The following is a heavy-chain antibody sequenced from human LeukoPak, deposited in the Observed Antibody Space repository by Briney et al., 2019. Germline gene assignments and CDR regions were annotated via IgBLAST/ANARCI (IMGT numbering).Heavy chain of an antibody. D-gene: IGHD5-18*01. CDR1: GFTFSSYG. CDR3: XXXGXRGYSYGYGTRNKWFDF. V-gene: IGHV3-30*03. CDR2: ISYDGSTK. Sequence: PGGSLRLSCAASGFTFSSYGMHWVRQAPGKGLEWVAVISYDGSTKYYTNSVKGRFTISRDNSKNTLYLQMNSLRAEDTAVYYCXXXGXRGYSYGYGTRNKWFDFWGQGTLVTVSS. J-gene: IGHJ5*01.